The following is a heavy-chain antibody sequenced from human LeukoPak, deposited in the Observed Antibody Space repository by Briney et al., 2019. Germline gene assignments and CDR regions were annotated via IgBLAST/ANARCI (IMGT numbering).Heavy chain of an antibody. V-gene: IGHV3-74*01. CDR3: ARAHASGLDY. Sequence: GGSLRLSCVASGFTFSSYWMYWVRQAPGKGLVWVSRIKSDGSSTTYADSVKGRFTISRDNAKNTLYLQMNGLRAEDTAVYYCARAHASGLDYWGQGTLVTVSS. CDR2: IKSDGSST. CDR1: GFTFSSYW. J-gene: IGHJ4*02. D-gene: IGHD2-2*01.